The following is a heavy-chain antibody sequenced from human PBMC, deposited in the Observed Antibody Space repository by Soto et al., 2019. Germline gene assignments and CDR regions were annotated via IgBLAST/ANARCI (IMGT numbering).Heavy chain of an antibody. CDR1: GGSISSGGYS. CDR3: ATMGTPATGLYYFDN. CDR2: MSYSGST. V-gene: IGHV4-30-2*05. Sequence: PSETLSLTCGFSGGSISSGGYSLSWIRQPPGKGLEWIGFMSYSGSTSYNASLKSRVTISVDTSKSQFSLNLSFVTAADTAVYYCATMGTPATGLYYFDNWGQGTLVTVSS. J-gene: IGHJ4*02. D-gene: IGHD1-7*01.